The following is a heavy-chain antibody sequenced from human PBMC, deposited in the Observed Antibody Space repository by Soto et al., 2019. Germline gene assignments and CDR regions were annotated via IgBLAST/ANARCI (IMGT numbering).Heavy chain of an antibody. CDR1: GFNFSIYW. V-gene: IGHV3-74*01. Sequence: GGSLRLSCAASGFNFSIYWMHWVRQAPGKGLVWVSRINSDGSATYYAAYVNDRFTISRDNAKNTLYLPMHSLRAEDTSVYYCVRGGAYGDYRLDYWGQGTPVTVSS. J-gene: IGHJ4*02. CDR2: INSDGSAT. CDR3: VRGGAYGDYRLDY. D-gene: IGHD4-17*01.